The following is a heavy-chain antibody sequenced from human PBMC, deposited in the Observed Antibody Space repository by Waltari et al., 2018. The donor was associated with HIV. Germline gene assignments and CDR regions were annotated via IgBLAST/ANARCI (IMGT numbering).Heavy chain of an antibody. V-gene: IGHV4-34*01. CDR1: NASFDTYY. J-gene: IGHJ6*02. CDR2: VNYDGRP. Sequence: QVHLEHWGAGLVKPSETLSVTCAVYNASFDTYYWTWVRQAPGKGLEWIGEVNYDGRPCYNPSLQSRASAFLDASKRQFSLRLTSATAADTAVYFCVRGPNWQLGGLDVWGRGTTVIVSS. D-gene: IGHD1-1*01. CDR3: VRGPNWQLGGLDV.